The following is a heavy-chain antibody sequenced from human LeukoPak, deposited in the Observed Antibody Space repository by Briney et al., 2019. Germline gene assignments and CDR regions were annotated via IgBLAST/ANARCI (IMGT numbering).Heavy chain of an antibody. V-gene: IGHV4-39*07. D-gene: IGHD1-7*01. J-gene: IGHJ4*02. CDR3: ARGRSKRNSLDY. CDR1: GGSISSSSYY. CDR2: INHSGST. Sequence: TPSETLSLTCTVSGGSISSSSYYWGWIRQPPGKGLEWIGEINHSGSTNYNPSLKSRVTISVDTSKNQFSLKLSSVTAADTAVYYCARGRSKRNSLDYWGQGTLVTVSS.